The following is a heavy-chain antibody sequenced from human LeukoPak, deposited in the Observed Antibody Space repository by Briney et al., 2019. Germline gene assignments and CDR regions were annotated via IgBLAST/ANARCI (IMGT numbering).Heavy chain of an antibody. Sequence: SETLSLTCTVSGGSISTFYWSWIRQPPGKGLEWIGYVYYSGSTNYNPSLKSRLTISVDTSKNQFSMKLSSVTAADTAVYYCARGGRRGIAAAGTGGRNNWFDPWGQGTLVTVSS. J-gene: IGHJ5*02. CDR3: ARGGRRGIAAAGTGGRNNWFDP. CDR2: VYYSGST. D-gene: IGHD6-13*01. CDR1: GGSISTFY. V-gene: IGHV4-59*12.